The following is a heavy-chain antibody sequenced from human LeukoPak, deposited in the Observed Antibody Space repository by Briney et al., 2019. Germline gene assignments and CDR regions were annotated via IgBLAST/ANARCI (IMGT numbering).Heavy chain of an antibody. J-gene: IGHJ6*03. V-gene: IGHV4-34*01. CDR2: ISYSGTP. CDR3: VRGNVKHYHSVADEYYYYMDV. D-gene: IGHD2/OR15-2a*01. CDR1: GDSFSGFY. Sequence: SETLSLTCGVYGDSFSGFYWTWVRQAPGKGLEWIGEISYSGTPRYNPSLNSRITITHDTSKKQISLNLSPVTAADTAVYYCVRGNVKHYHSVADEYYYYMDVWGKGTAVIVTS.